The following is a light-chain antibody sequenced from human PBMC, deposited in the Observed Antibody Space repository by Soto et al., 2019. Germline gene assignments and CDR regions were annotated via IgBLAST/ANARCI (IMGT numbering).Light chain of an antibody. V-gene: IGKV2-28*01. Sequence: DIVMTQSPLSLSVTPGEPASISCTSSQSLLHSNGYTYLDWYLQKPGQSPQLLIYWSSNRASGVPDRFSGSGSGTDFTLKISRVEAEDVGVYYCKQALQTPLTFGPGTKVDI. J-gene: IGKJ3*01. CDR2: WSS. CDR3: KQALQTPLT. CDR1: QSLLHSNGYTY.